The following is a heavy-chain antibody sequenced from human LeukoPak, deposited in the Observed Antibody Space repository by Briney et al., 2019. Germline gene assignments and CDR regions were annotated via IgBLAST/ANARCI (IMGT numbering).Heavy chain of an antibody. CDR3: ARHGEVTNNWFDP. D-gene: IGHD2-21*01. J-gene: IGHJ5*02. CDR2: IYYTGST. CDR1: GGSISSYY. Sequence: PSETLSLTCTVSGGSISSYYWSWIRQPPGKGLEWIGYIYYTGSTSYNPSLKSRVTISLDTSENKFSLRLSSVTAADTAVYYCARHGEVTNNWFDPWGQGTLVTVSS. V-gene: IGHV4-59*08.